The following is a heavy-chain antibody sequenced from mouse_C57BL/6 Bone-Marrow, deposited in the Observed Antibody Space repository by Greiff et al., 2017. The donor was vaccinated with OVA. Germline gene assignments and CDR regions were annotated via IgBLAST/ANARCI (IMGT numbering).Heavy chain of an antibody. Sequence: QVQLQQSGAELVRPGTSVKVSCKASGYAFTNYLIEWVKQRPGQGLEWIGVINPGSGGTNYNEKFKGKATMTADKSSSTAYMQLSILTAEDSAVYFCARSRSSPFDYWGQGTTLTVSS. V-gene: IGHV1-54*01. J-gene: IGHJ2*01. CDR3: ARSRSSPFDY. CDR1: GYAFTNYL. CDR2: INPGSGGT.